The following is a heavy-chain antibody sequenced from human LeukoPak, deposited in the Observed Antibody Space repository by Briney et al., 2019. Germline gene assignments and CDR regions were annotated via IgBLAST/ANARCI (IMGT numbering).Heavy chain of an antibody. V-gene: IGHV1-69*05. J-gene: IGHJ3*02. CDR2: IIPIFGTA. CDR1: GGTFNSYA. Sequence: SVKVSCKASGGTFNSYAISWVRQAPGQGLEWMGGIIPIFGTANYAQKFQGRVTITTDESTSTAYMELSSLRSEDTAVYYCARYLDEYSTTNAFDIWGQGTMVTVSS. CDR3: ARYLDEYSTTNAFDI. D-gene: IGHD6-6*01.